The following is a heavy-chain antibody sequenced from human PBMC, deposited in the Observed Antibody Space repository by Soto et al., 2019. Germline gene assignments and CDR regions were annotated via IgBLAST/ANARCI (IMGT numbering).Heavy chain of an antibody. V-gene: IGHV6-1*01. CDR1: GDTVSNNSGA. J-gene: IGHJ5*02. D-gene: IGHD1-26*01. CDR3: ARGIQWEDWFDP. Sequence: PSQTLSLTCGISGDTVSNNSGAWHWIRQSPSRGLEWLGRTYYRSKWYNDYAVSMKGRLIINADTSKNQVSLQLNSVTPEDTAIYYCARGIQWEDWFDPWGQGTLVTVSS. CDR2: TYYRSKWYN.